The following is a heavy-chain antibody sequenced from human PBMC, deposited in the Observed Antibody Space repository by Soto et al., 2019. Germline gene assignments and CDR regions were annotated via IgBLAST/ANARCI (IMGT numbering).Heavy chain of an antibody. Sequence: EVQLLESGGGLVQPGGSLRLSCEASGFTFSSYAMNWVRQALGKGLEWVSVISGSGGSTYYADSVKGRFTSSRDNSKNTLYLQMNSLRAEDTAVYYCARRSSGWYFDYWGQGTLVTVSS. D-gene: IGHD6-19*01. J-gene: IGHJ4*02. CDR3: ARRSSGWYFDY. CDR2: ISGSGGST. V-gene: IGHV3-23*01. CDR1: GFTFSSYA.